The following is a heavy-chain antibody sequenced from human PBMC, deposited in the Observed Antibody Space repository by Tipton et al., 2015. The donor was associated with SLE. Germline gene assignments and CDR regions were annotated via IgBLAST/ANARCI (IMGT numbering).Heavy chain of an antibody. J-gene: IGHJ4*02. Sequence: LSLTCAVYGGSFSGYYWSWIRQPPGKGLEWVSYISSSGSTIYYADSVKGRFTFSRDNAKNSLYLQMNSLRAEDTAVYYCARALSSLTDYWGQGTLVTVSS. CDR3: ARALSSLTDY. CDR1: GGSFSGYY. V-gene: IGHV3-11*04. CDR2: ISSSGSTI. D-gene: IGHD6-6*01.